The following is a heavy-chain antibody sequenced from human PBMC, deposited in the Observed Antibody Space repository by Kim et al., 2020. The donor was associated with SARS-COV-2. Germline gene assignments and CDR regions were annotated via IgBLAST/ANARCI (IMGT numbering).Heavy chain of an antibody. CDR3: AREVTHSYSAIYYYYGMDV. J-gene: IGHJ6*02. CDR1: GFTFSSYG. V-gene: IGHV3-33*01. Sequence: GGSLRLSCAASGFTFSSYGMHWVRQAPGKGLEWVAVIWYDGSNKYYADSVKGRFTISRDNSKNTLYLQMNSLRAEDTAVYYCAREVTHSYSAIYYYYGMDVWGQGTTVTVSS. CDR2: IWYDGSNK. D-gene: IGHD2-21*01.